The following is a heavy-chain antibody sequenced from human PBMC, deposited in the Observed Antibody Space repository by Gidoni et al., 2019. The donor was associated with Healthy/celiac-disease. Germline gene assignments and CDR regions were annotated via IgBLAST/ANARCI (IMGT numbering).Heavy chain of an antibody. CDR2: IFSNDEK. CDR1: GFSLSNARMG. D-gene: IGHD1-26*01. J-gene: IGHJ4*02. V-gene: IGHV2-26*01. CDR3: ARIGVGANAGYFDY. Sequence: QLTSKESGPVLVKPTETLTPTCTVSGFSLSNARMGVSWIRQPPGKALEWLAHIFSNDEKSYSTSLKSRLTITKDTSKSQVVLTMTNMDPVDTATYYCARIGVGANAGYFDYWGQGTLVTVSS.